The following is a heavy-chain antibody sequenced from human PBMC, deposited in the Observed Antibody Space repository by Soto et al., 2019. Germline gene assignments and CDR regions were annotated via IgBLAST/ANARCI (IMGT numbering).Heavy chain of an antibody. CDR3: ASITYYYGSGSSPFDY. CDR2: IYSGGST. Sequence: GGSLRLSCAASGFTVSSNYMSWVRQAPGKGLEWVSVIYSGGSTYYADSVKGRFTISRDNSKNTLYLQMNSLRAEDTAVYYCASITYYYGSGSSPFDYWGQGTLVTVSS. CDR1: GFTVSSNY. J-gene: IGHJ4*02. D-gene: IGHD3-10*01. V-gene: IGHV3-53*01.